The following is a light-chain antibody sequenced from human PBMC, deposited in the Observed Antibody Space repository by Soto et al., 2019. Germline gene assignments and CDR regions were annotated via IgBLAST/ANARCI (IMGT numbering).Light chain of an antibody. V-gene: IGKV3-20*01. CDR3: QQYGSSSWT. J-gene: IGKJ1*01. CDR1: QSVGASY. CDR2: GAS. Sequence: EMVLTQSPGTLSLSPGERPTLSCRASQSVGASYLAWYQQKPGQAPRLLINGASSRATGIPDRFSGSGSGTDSTLTISRLEPEDFAVYYCQQYGSSSWTFGQGTKVDIK.